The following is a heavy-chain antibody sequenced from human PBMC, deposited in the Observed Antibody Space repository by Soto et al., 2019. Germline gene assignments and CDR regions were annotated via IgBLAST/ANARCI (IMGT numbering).Heavy chain of an antibody. J-gene: IGHJ4*02. CDR3: TVQRELSSGWHRYFDY. Sequence: ASVKVSWKVSGYTLTELSMHWVRQTPGRGLVWMGGFALEDCQKIYTQQCQERVTMTEHKTTDTAYMDLTSLRYEDTGVYYCTVQRELSSGWHRYFDYWGQGTLVTVSS. D-gene: IGHD6-19*01. CDR2: FALEDCQK. V-gene: IGHV1-24*01. CDR1: GYTLTELS.